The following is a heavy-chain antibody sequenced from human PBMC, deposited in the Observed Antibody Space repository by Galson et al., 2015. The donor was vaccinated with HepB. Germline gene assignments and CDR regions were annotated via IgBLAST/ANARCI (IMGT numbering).Heavy chain of an antibody. V-gene: IGHV3-7*01. J-gene: IGHJ3*02. Sequence: SLRLSCAASGFTFSSYWMTWVRQAPGKGLEWVANIKDDGSETNYVDSVKGRFTISRDNVATSLYLQMNTLRPEETAVYYCVRDLTYFRTFVYYDALDIWGHGTMVIVSS. D-gene: IGHD2/OR15-2a*01. CDR3: VRDLTYFRTFVYYDALDI. CDR2: IKDDGSET. CDR1: GFTFSSYW.